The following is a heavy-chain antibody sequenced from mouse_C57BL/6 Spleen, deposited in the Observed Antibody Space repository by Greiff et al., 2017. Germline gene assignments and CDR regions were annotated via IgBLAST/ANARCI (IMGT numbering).Heavy chain of an antibody. CDR3: ARYLFAY. V-gene: IGHV5-9*01. Sequence: EVQRVESGGGLVKPGGSLKLSCAASGFTFSSYTMSWVRQTPEKRLEWVATISGGGGNTYYPDSVKGRFTISRDNAKNTLYLQMSSLRSEDTALYYCARYLFAYWGQGTLVTVSA. CDR1: GFTFSSYT. CDR2: ISGGGGNT. J-gene: IGHJ3*01.